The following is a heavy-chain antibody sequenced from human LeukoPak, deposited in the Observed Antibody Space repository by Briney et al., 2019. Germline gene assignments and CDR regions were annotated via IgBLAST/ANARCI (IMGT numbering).Heavy chain of an antibody. CDR3: ARVGTMVTSVDY. CDR1: GFTFSSYS. D-gene: IGHD4/OR15-4a*01. CDR2: ISSSSSYI. J-gene: IGHJ4*02. Sequence: GGSLRLSCAASGFTFSSYSMNWVRQAPGKGLEWVSSISSSSSYIYYADSVKGRFTISRDNAKNSLYLQMNSLRAEDTAVYYCARVGTMVTSVDYWGQGTLVTVSS. V-gene: IGHV3-21*01.